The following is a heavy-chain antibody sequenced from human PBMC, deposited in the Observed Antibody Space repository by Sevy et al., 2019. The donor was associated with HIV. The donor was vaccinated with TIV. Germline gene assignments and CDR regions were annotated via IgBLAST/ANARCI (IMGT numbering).Heavy chain of an antibody. CDR2: IHYKGTT. D-gene: IGHD5-12*01. V-gene: IGHV4-39*01. CDR1: GDSISGTDYS. Sequence: SETLSLTCTVSGDSISGTDYSWGWIRQPPGKGLEWIGNIHYKGTTYYNPSLKSRVTVSVDTSKNQFSLRLSSVSAADTAVYYCARLDPSGLRDYWGQGTLVTVSS. J-gene: IGHJ4*02. CDR3: ARLDPSGLRDY.